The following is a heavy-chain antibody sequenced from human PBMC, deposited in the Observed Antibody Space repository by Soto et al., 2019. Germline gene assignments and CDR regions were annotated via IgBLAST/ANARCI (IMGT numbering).Heavy chain of an antibody. V-gene: IGHV4-34*01. CDR2: INHSGST. Sequence: QVQLQQWGAGLLKPSETLSLTCAVYGGPFSGYYWSWIRQPPGKGLEWIGEINHSGSTNYNPSLKSRVTISVDTSKNQFSLKLSSVTAADTAVYYCARGKLDVVVVAATLQAFDIWGQGTMVTVSS. CDR3: ARGKLDVVVVAATLQAFDI. CDR1: GGPFSGYY. J-gene: IGHJ3*02. D-gene: IGHD2-15*01.